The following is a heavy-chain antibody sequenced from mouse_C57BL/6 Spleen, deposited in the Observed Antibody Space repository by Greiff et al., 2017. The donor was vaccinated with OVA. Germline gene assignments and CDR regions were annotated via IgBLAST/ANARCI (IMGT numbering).Heavy chain of an antibody. J-gene: IGHJ3*01. V-gene: IGHV1-72*01. CDR2: IDPNSGGT. CDR1: GYTFTSYW. D-gene: IGHD2-5*01. Sequence: VKLQQPGAELVKPGASVKLSCKASGYTFTSYWMHWVKQRPGRGLEWIGRIDPNSGGTKYNEKIKSKATLTVDKPSSTAYMRLSSLTSEDSAVYYCARSDYSNWAWLAYWGQGTLVTVSA. CDR3: ARSDYSNWAWLAY.